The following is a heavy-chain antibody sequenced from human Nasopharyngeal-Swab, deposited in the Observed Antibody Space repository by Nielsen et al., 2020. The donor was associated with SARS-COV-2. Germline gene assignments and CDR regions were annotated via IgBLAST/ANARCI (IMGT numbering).Heavy chain of an antibody. J-gene: IGHJ6*02. D-gene: IGHD6-6*01. Sequence: GGSLRLSCAASGFTFSSYEMSWVRQAPGKGLEWVSYISSSGSTIYYADSVKGRFTISRDNAKNSLYLQMNSLRAEDTAVYYCARLSIAARPYYYYGMDVWGQGTTVTVSS. CDR2: ISSSGSTI. V-gene: IGHV3-48*03. CDR1: GFTFSSYE. CDR3: ARLSIAARPYYYYGMDV.